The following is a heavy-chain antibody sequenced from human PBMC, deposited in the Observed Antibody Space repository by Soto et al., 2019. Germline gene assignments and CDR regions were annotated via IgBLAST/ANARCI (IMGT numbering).Heavy chain of an antibody. CDR1: GGTFSSYA. Sequence: QVQLVQSGAEVKKPGSSVKVSCKASGGTFSSYAISWVRQAPGQGLEWMGGVIPIFGTANYAQKFQGRVTVTADKSTSTAYMELSSLRSEDTAVYYCARSGGLYGSGGYYNSGMDVWGQGTTVTVSS. V-gene: IGHV1-69*06. CDR3: ARSGGLYGSGGYYNSGMDV. D-gene: IGHD3-10*01. J-gene: IGHJ6*02. CDR2: VIPIFGTA.